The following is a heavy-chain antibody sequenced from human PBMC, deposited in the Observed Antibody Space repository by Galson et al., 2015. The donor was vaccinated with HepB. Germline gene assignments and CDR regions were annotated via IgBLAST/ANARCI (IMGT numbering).Heavy chain of an antibody. CDR3: ARVTYYYDSSGYYSPYYFDY. J-gene: IGHJ4*02. CDR2: INPSGGST. Sequence: SVKVSCKASGYTFTSYYMHWVRQAPGQGLEWMGIINPSGGSTSYAQKFQGRVTMTRDTSTSTVYMELSSLRSEDTAVYYCARVTYYYDSSGYYSPYYFDYWGQGTLVTVSS. V-gene: IGHV1-46*03. CDR1: GYTFTSYY. D-gene: IGHD3-22*01.